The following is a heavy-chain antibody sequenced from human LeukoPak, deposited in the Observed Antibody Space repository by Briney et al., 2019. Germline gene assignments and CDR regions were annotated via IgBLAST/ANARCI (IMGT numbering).Heavy chain of an antibody. Sequence: GGSLRLSCAASRFMFSNYNMNWVRQAPGKGLEWVSYISSSSSTIYYADSVKGRFTISRDNAKKLVLLQMNSLRAEDTAVYYCAFSGNYGVYWGQGTLVTVSS. CDR1: RFMFSNYN. D-gene: IGHD1-26*01. CDR3: AFSGNYGVY. V-gene: IGHV3-48*01. CDR2: ISSSSSTI. J-gene: IGHJ4*02.